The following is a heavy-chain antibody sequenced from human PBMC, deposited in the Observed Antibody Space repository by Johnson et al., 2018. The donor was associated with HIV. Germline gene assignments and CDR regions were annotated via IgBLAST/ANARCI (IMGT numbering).Heavy chain of an antibody. CDR1: GFTFSSYA. CDR3: ARDRVWFGYSSGLEI. J-gene: IGHJ3*02. V-gene: IGHV3-30*02. D-gene: IGHD6-19*01. Sequence: QVQLVESGGGLVQPGRSLRLSCAASGFTFSSYAMHWVRQAPGKGLEWVAFIRYDGSNKYYADSVKGRFTISRDNSKNTLYLQMNSLRAEDTAVYYCARDRVWFGYSSGLEIWGQGTMVTVSS. CDR2: IRYDGSNK.